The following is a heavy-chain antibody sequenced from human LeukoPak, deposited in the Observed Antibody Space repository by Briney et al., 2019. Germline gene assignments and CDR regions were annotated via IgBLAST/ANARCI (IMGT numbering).Heavy chain of an antibody. J-gene: IGHJ3*02. CDR1: GASVSGHY. V-gene: IGHV4-59*02. D-gene: IGHD2-8*02. Sequence: SETLSLTCTVSGASVSGHYWSWIRQPPGKGLEYIGYIHSSGDNSYKPSLRSRLSTSVDTSKNQFSLRLTSVTAADTAVYYCARLGPSTGSFYSLDIWGPGKMVTVFS. CDR2: IHSSGDN. CDR3: ARLGPSTGSFYSLDI.